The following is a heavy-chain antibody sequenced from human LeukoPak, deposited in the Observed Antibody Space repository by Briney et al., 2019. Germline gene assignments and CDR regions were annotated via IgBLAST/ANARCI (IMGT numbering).Heavy chain of an antibody. V-gene: IGHV4-4*07. D-gene: IGHD2-2*01. CDR3: ARGEYCSSTSCWVSWFDP. CDR1: GGSISSYY. Sequence: SETPSLTCTVSGGSISSYYWSWIRQPAGKGLEWIGRIYTSGSTNYNPSLKSRVTISVDTSKNQFSLKLSSVTAADTAVYYCARGEYCSSTSCWVSWFDPWGQGTLVTVSS. J-gene: IGHJ5*02. CDR2: IYTSGST.